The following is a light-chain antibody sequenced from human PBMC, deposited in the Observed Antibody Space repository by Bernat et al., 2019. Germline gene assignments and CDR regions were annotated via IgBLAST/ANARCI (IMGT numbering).Light chain of an antibody. Sequence: EIVLTQSPGTLSLSPGERATLSCRASQSISGSYLAWYQQKPGQAPRLIIYGASSRATGIPDRFSGSGSGTDFTLTISRLEPEDFAVYYSQPYDNTPPAYTFGQGTKLEIK. CDR3: QPYDNTPPAYT. V-gene: IGKV3-20*01. CDR2: GAS. CDR1: QSISGSY. J-gene: IGKJ2*01.